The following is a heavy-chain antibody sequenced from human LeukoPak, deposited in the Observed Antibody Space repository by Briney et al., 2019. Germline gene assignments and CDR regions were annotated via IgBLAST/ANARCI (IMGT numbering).Heavy chain of an antibody. CDR3: ARELGYCTNGVCPFDY. Sequence: ASVKVSCKASGYTFSAYYMHWVRQAPGQGLEWMGRINPNSGDTNHAQKFQGRVTMARDTSISTAYMELSSLKSDDTAVYYCARELGYCTNGVCPFDYWGQGTLVTVSS. J-gene: IGHJ4*02. CDR1: GYTFSAYY. V-gene: IGHV1-2*06. D-gene: IGHD2-8*01. CDR2: INPNSGDT.